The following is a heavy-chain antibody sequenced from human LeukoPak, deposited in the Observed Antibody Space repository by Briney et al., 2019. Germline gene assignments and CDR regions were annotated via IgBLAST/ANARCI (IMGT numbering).Heavy chain of an antibody. CDR2: IYYSGGT. J-gene: IGHJ4*02. V-gene: IGHV4-59*08. CDR1: GGSISSYY. D-gene: IGHD3-9*01. CDR3: ARQTEDILTGYHFAY. Sequence: SETLSLTCTVSGGSISSYYWSWIRQPPGKGLEGIGYIYYSGGTNYNPSLKSRVTISVDTSKNQFSLRLTSVTAANTAVDYFARQTEDILTGYHFAYWGQRTLVTAPS.